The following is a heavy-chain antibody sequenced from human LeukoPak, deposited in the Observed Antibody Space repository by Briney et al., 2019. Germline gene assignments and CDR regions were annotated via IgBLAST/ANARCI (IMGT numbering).Heavy chain of an antibody. CDR2: IYQSGST. V-gene: IGHV4-38-2*02. D-gene: IGHD6-13*01. J-gene: IGHJ1*01. CDR1: GFSISSGYY. CDR3: ARVAAGIGFFQH. Sequence: SETLSLTCTVSGFSISSGYYWGWIRQPPGKGLEWIGNIYQSGSTYYNPSLKSRVIISVDTSKNQFSLKLSSVTAADTAIYYCARVAAGIGFFQHWGQGTLVTVSS.